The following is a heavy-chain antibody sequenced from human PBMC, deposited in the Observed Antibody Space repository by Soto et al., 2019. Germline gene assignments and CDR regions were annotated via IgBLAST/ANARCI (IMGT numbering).Heavy chain of an antibody. J-gene: IGHJ6*02. D-gene: IGHD2-15*01. CDR2: IIPIFGTA. CDR3: ATNGRGRALYYYYGMDV. V-gene: IGHV1-69*12. Sequence: QVQLVQSGAEVKKPGSSVKVSCKASGGTFSSYAISWVRQAPGQGLEWMGGIIPIFGTANYAQKFQGRVTITAXXSXSXXYMELSSLRSEDTAVYYCATNGRGRALYYYYGMDVWGQGTTVTVSS. CDR1: GGTFSSYA.